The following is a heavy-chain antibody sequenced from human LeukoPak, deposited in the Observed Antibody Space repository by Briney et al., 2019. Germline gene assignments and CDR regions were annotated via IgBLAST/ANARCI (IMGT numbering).Heavy chain of an antibody. CDR3: ARGVTGIYYYYYMDV. CDR2: INPNSGGT. V-gene: IGHV1-2*02. CDR1: GYTFTGYY. D-gene: IGHD3-10*01. J-gene: IGHJ6*03. Sequence: ASVKVSYKASGYTFTGYYIHWVRQAPGQGLEWMGWINPNSGGTNYAQKFQGRVTMTRDTSISTAYMELSRLNSDDTAVYYCARGVTGIYYYYYMDVWGTGTTVTVSS.